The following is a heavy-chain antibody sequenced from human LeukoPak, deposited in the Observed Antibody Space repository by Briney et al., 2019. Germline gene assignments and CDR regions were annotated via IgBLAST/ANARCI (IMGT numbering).Heavy chain of an antibody. CDR1: GFTFSSYA. CDR2: ISYDGSNK. D-gene: IGHD6-13*01. Sequence: GGSLRLSCAASGFTFSSYAMHWVRQAPGKGLEWVAVISYDGSNKYYADSVKGRFTISRDNSKNTLYLQMNSLRAEDAAVYYCAKGYIIAGRQWYLDLWGCGTLVGVSS. CDR3: AKGYIIAGRQWYLDL. J-gene: IGHJ2*01. V-gene: IGHV3-30-3*01.